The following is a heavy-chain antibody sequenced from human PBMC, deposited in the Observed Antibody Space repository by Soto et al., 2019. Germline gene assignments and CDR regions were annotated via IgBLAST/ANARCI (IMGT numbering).Heavy chain of an antibody. V-gene: IGHV3-21*01. Sequence: EVQLVESGGGLVKPGGSLRLSCTASGLSFSSDSMNWVRQAPGKGLEWVSSISGSSSYKYYADSVKGRFTISRDNAKNSVYLQMNSLRAEDTAVYYCARGLGYCNVGSCSGAFDMWGQGTMVTVSS. CDR2: ISGSSSYK. J-gene: IGHJ3*02. CDR1: GLSFSSDS. CDR3: ARGLGYCNVGSCSGAFDM. D-gene: IGHD2-15*01.